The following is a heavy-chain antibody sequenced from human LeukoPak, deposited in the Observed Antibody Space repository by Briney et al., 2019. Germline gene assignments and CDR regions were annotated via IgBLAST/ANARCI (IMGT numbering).Heavy chain of an antibody. D-gene: IGHD5-18*01. J-gene: IGHJ4*02. Sequence: SETLSLTCTVSGGSISTGDYYWSWIRQPPEKGLEWIGYIYYSGSTFYNPSLKSRVTISVDTSKNQFSLKLSSMTAADTAVYYCATSRSGYSYADYWGQGTLVTVSS. V-gene: IGHV4-30-4*01. CDR3: ATSRSGYSYADY. CDR1: GGSISTGDYY. CDR2: IYYSGST.